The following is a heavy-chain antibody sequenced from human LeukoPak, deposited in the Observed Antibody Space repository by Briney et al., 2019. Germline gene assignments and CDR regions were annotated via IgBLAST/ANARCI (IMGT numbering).Heavy chain of an antibody. J-gene: IGHJ4*02. D-gene: IGHD2-15*01. V-gene: IGHV4-39*01. CDR3: ARPGDCSGGSCWYYFDY. CDR2: IYYSGST. Sequence: KTSETLSLTCTVSGGSISSSSYYWGWIRQPPGKGLEWIGSIYYSGSTYYNPSHKSRVTISVDTSKNQFSLKLSSVTAADTAVYYCARPGDCSGGSCWYYFDYWGQGTLVTVSS. CDR1: GGSISSSSYY.